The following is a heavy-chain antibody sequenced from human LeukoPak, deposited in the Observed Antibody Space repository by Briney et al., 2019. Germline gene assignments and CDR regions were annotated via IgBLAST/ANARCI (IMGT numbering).Heavy chain of an antibody. CDR1: GFTFDDYG. Sequence: GGSLRLSCAASGFTFDDYGMRWVRQAPGKGLEWVSGINWNGGSTGYADSVKGRFTISRDNSKNTLYLQMNSLRAEDTALYYCAKDRSGRFDYWGQGTLVTVSS. CDR3: AKDRSGRFDY. J-gene: IGHJ4*02. D-gene: IGHD1-26*01. V-gene: IGHV3-20*04. CDR2: INWNGGST.